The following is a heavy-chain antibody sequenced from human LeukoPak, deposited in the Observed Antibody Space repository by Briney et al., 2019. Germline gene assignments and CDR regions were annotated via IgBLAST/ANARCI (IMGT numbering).Heavy chain of an antibody. D-gene: IGHD3-3*01. V-gene: IGHV4-34*01. CDR1: GGSFSGYY. Sequence: SETLSLTCAVYGGSFSGYYWSWIRQPPGKGLEWIGEINHSGSTNYNPSLKSRVTISVDTSKNQFSLKLSSVTAADTAVYYCARITIFGVVTDDAFDVWGQGTMVTVSS. J-gene: IGHJ3*01. CDR3: ARITIFGVVTDDAFDV. CDR2: INHSGST.